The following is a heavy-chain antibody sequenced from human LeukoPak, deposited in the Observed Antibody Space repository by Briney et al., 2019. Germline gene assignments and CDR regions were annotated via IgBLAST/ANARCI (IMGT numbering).Heavy chain of an antibody. Sequence: SETLSLTCTVSGGSISSTSYFWGCIRQPPGKGLEWIGTSYYSGSTYDNPALKSLATMSVNTYRNQFSLKLSSVNAADTAVYYCAKAGVRYYDSSGLHAFDIWGQGTMVTVSS. CDR3: AKAGVRYYDSSGLHAFDI. V-gene: IGHV4-39*01. J-gene: IGHJ3*02. CDR2: SYYSGST. CDR1: GGSISSTSYF. D-gene: IGHD3-22*01.